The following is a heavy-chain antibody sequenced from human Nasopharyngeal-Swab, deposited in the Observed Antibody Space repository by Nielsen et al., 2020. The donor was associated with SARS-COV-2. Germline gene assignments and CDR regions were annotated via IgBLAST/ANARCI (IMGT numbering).Heavy chain of an antibody. CDR2: VSYSGRT. J-gene: IGHJ4*02. CDR3: TRGSLRTAPDC. CDR1: GASISSDY. D-gene: IGHD4-17*01. Sequence: SETLSLTCAVSGASISSDYWGWIRQPPGKGLEWIGCVSYSGRTDYNPSLKRGVTISIDTSKKHFSLVLSSLTAADTALYYCTRGSLRTAPDCWGQGTLVTVSS. V-gene: IGHV4-59*12.